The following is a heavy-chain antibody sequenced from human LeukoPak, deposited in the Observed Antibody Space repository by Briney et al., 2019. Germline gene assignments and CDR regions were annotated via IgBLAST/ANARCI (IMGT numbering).Heavy chain of an antibody. J-gene: IGHJ4*02. CDR2: IYYSRST. V-gene: IGHV4-39*01. D-gene: IGHD4-17*01. CDR1: GGSISSSSYY. CDR3: ARVPTVTFFGY. Sequence: SETLSLTCTVSGGSISSSSYYWGWIRQPPGKGLEWIGSIYYSRSTYYNPSLKSRVTISVDTSKNQFSLKLSSVTAADTAVYYCARVPTVTFFGYWGQGTLVTVSS.